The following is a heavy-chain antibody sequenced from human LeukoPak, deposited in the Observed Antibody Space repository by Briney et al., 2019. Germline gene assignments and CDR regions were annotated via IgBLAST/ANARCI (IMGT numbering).Heavy chain of an antibody. D-gene: IGHD3-22*01. CDR1: GFTFSSYG. CDR2: IRYDGSDK. CDR3: AKGWGNYDPGRYMDV. V-gene: IGHV3-30*02. Sequence: AGGSLRLSCAASGFTFSSYGMHWVRQAPGKGLEWVAFIRYDGSDKYYADSVKDRFTISRDNSKNTLYLQMNSLRAEDTAVYYCAKGWGNYDPGRYMDVWGKGTTVTVSS. J-gene: IGHJ6*03.